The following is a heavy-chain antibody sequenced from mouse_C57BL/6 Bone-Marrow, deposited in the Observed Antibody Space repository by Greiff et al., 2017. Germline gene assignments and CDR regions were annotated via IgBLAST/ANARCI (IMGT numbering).Heavy chain of an antibody. Sequence: EVQLQQSGAELVRPGASVKLSCTASGFNIKDYYMHWVKQRPEQGLEWIGWIDPENGDTEYDSKFQGKATITADTSSNTAYLQLSSLTSEDTAVYYCTTVYYDYEGYCAMDYWGQGTSVTVSS. J-gene: IGHJ4*01. V-gene: IGHV14-4*01. CDR2: IDPENGDT. CDR3: TTVYYDYEGYCAMDY. D-gene: IGHD2-4*01. CDR1: GFNIKDYY.